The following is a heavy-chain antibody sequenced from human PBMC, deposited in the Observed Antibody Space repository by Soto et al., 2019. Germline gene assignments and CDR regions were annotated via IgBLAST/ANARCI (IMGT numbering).Heavy chain of an antibody. CDR1: GDSVSSKSAA. J-gene: IGHJ4*01. D-gene: IGHD2-2*01. V-gene: IGHV6-1*01. Sequence: SQTLSLTCAISGDSVSSKSAAWNWIRQSPSRGLEWLGRAYYRSKWSNDYAASVKSRIIINPDTSKNQFSLQLNSVSPEDTDVYYCARQDSGYVDYWGHGTLVTVSS. CDR3: ARQDSGYVDY. CDR2: AYYRSKWSN.